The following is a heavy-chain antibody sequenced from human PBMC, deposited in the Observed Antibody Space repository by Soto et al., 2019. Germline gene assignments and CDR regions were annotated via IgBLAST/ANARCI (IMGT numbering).Heavy chain of an antibody. CDR1: GFNFSSYG. CDR2: IWYDGSNK. Sequence: QVQLVESGGGVVQPGRSLRLSCAASGFNFSSYGMHWVRQAPGKGLEWVAVIWYDGSNKYYADSVKGRFTISRDNSKNTLYLQMNSLRAEDTAVYYCARNQGSGWAHFDYWGQGTLVTVSS. CDR3: ARNQGSGWAHFDY. D-gene: IGHD3-22*01. V-gene: IGHV3-33*01. J-gene: IGHJ4*02.